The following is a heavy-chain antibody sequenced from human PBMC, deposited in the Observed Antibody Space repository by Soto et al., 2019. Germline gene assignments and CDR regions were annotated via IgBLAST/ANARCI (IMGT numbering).Heavy chain of an antibody. J-gene: IGHJ1*01. CDR1: GLSFSSYA. D-gene: IGHD6-19*01. Sequence: GGSLGLSCAASGLSFSSYAMSGVRQAPGKGLEWVSAISGSGGSTYYADSVKGRLTISRDNSKNTLYLQMNSLRAEDTAVYYCAKELYLSGPVGHFQHWGQGTLVTVSS. CDR3: AKELYLSGPVGHFQH. V-gene: IGHV3-23*01. CDR2: ISGSGGST.